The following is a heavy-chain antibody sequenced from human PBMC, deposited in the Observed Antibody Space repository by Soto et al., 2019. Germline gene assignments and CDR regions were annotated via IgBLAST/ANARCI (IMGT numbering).Heavy chain of an antibody. J-gene: IGHJ4*02. V-gene: IGHV3-7*03. Sequence: GGSLRLSCAAYGLTFSAYWMDWARQAPGKGLEWVANIKQDGSEKYYLDSVKGRFTISRDNTKNSLYLQMNSLRAEGTAVYYCSRSLDYWGQGTLVTVSS. CDR3: SRSLDY. CDR1: GLTFSAYW. CDR2: IKQDGSEK.